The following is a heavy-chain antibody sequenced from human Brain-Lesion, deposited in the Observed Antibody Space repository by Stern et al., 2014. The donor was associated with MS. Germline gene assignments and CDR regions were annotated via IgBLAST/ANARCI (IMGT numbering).Heavy chain of an antibody. V-gene: IGHV4-39*01. CDR3: AKLWLGELPESPFDY. CDR1: GGSISSSSYY. J-gene: IGHJ4*02. Sequence: QVQLQESGPGLVKPSETLSLTCTVSGGSISSSSYYWGWIRQPPGKGLEWIGSIYYRGSTYYNPSLNSRVTLSLATSKNQFSLRLSSVTAADTAVYFCAKLWLGELPESPFDYWGQGTLVTVSS. CDR2: IYYRGST. D-gene: IGHD3-10*01.